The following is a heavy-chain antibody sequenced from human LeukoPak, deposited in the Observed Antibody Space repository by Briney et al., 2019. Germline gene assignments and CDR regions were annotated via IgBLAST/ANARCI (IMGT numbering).Heavy chain of an antibody. CDR3: XXXRXXMRWYALVY. V-gene: IGHV3-30*03. D-gene: IGHD2-15*01. Sequence: GGSLRLSCAASGFTFSSYGMHWVRQAPGKGLEWVAVISYDGSNKYYADSVKGRFTISRDNSKNTLYLQMNSLRAEDTAVYYCXXXRXXMRWYALVYWGQGTLVTVSS. CDR2: ISYDGSNK. J-gene: IGHJ4*02. CDR1: GFTFSSYG.